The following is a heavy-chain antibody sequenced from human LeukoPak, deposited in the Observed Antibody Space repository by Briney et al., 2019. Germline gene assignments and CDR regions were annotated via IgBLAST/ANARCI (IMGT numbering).Heavy chain of an antibody. D-gene: IGHD6-13*01. J-gene: IGHJ4*02. CDR1: GFAFSDYS. V-gene: IGHV3-48*04. CDR3: ARDLGGSSSWQIGAIDY. Sequence: GGSLRLSCAASGFAFSDYSMNWVRQAPGKGLEYISYITSDSKTKYYADSVKGRFTISRDNAKNSLYLQMNSLRAEDTAVYYCARDLGGSSSWQIGAIDYWGQGTLVTVSS. CDR2: ITSDSKTK.